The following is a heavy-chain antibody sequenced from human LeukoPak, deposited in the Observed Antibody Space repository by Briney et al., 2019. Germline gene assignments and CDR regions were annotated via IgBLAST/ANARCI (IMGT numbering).Heavy chain of an antibody. CDR1: GYTFTSYG. CDR2: ISAYNGNT. J-gene: IGHJ4*02. CDR3: ARDSRAGGVGGRDFDY. V-gene: IGHV1-18*04. D-gene: IGHD3-10*01. Sequence: ASVKVSCKASGYTFTSYGISWVRQAPGQGLEWMGWISAYNGNTNYAQKLQGRVTMTTDTSTSTAQMELRSLRSDDEGVYYCARDSRAGGVGGRDFDYWGQGTLVTVSS.